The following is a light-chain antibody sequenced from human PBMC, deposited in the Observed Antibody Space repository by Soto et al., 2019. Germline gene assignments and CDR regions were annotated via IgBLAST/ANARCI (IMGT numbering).Light chain of an antibody. V-gene: IGKV1-39*01. CDR3: QQSYTAPYT. CDR1: QGINNY. CDR2: GAS. J-gene: IGKJ3*01. Sequence: DIQLTQSPSFLSASVGDRVTITCRASQGINNYLAWHQQKPGRAPKLLISGASSLQRGVPSRFSGSGSGTTFTLTITSLQPDDFAIYFCQQSYTAPYTFGPGTKVEIK.